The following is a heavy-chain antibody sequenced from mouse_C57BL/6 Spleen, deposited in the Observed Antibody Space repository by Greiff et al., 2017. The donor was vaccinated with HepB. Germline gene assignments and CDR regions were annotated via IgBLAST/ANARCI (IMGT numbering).Heavy chain of an antibody. V-gene: IGHV1-55*01. J-gene: IGHJ1*03. CDR1: GYTFTSYW. D-gene: IGHD1-1*01. Sequence: VQLQQPGAELVKPGASVKMSCKASGYTFTSYWITWVKQRPGQGLEWIGDIYPGSGSTNYNEKFKSKATLTVDTSSSTAYMQLSSLTSEDSAVYYCAGGYYGSSGYFDVWGKGTTVTVSS. CDR3: AGGYYGSSGYFDV. CDR2: IYPGSGST.